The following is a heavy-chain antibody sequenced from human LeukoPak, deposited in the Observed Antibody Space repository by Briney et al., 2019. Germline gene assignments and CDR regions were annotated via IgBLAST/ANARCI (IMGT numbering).Heavy chain of an antibody. CDR1: GFTFSSYS. J-gene: IGHJ3*02. V-gene: IGHV3-21*01. D-gene: IGHD2-8*02. Sequence: TAGGCLRLSCAASGFTFSSYSMNWVRQAPGKGLEWVSSISSSSNYIYYADSLKGRFTISRDNAKNSLYLQMTSLRAEDTAVYYCARGTAAFDIWGQGTMVTVSS. CDR3: ARGTAAFDI. CDR2: ISSSSNYI.